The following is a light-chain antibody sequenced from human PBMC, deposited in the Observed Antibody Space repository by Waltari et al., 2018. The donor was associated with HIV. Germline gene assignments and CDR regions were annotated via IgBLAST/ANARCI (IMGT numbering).Light chain of an antibody. CDR3: QQYTNWYT. Sequence: EIVLTQSPATLSVSPGGRATLSCRASQSVRSNFAWYQQRPGQAPRLLIYGASARATGIPARFSGSGSGTEFTLTISSLQSEDFAVYYCQQYTNWYTFGQGTKLEIK. V-gene: IGKV3-15*01. CDR2: GAS. J-gene: IGKJ2*01. CDR1: QSVRSN.